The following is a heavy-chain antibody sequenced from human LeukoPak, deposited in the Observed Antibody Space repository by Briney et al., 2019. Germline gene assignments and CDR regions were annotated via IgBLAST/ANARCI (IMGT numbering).Heavy chain of an antibody. J-gene: IGHJ4*02. CDR1: GFTFSSYA. CDR3: AKESIVVAGNVDY. D-gene: IGHD6-19*01. V-gene: IGHV3-23*01. Sequence: GGSLRLSCAASGFTFSSYAMSWVRQAPGKGLEWVSGISGSGRRTYYADSVQGRFTISRDSSKNTLNLQMNSLRAEDTAVYYCAKESIVVAGNVDYWGQGTLVTVSS. CDR2: ISGSGRRT.